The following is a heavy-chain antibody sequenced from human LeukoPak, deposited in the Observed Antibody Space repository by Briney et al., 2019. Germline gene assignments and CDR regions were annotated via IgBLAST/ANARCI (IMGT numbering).Heavy chain of an antibody. D-gene: IGHD2-2*02. CDR2: IYTSGST. CDR3: ARTGYQLLYGAFDY. CDR1: GESISSGSYY. Sequence: SETLSLTCTVSGESISSGSYYRSWIRQPAGKGLGWIGRIYTSGSTNYNPSLKSRVTISVDTSKNQFSLKLSSVTAADTAVYYCARTGYQLLYGAFDYWGQGTLVTVSS. J-gene: IGHJ4*02. V-gene: IGHV4-61*02.